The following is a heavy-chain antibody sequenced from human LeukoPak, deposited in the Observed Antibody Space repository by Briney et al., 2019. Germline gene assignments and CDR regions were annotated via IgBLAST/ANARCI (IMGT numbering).Heavy chain of an antibody. CDR1: GYSISSGYY. CDR2: IYHSGST. V-gene: IGHV4-38-2*01. Sequence: PSETLSLTCAVSGYSISSGYYWGWIRQPPGKGLEWIGRIYHSGSTYFNPSLKSRVTISVDTSKNQFSLKLSSVTAADTAVYYCARERVQLCFLDYWGQGTLVSISS. CDR3: ARERVQLCFLDY. D-gene: IGHD1-1*01. J-gene: IGHJ4*02.